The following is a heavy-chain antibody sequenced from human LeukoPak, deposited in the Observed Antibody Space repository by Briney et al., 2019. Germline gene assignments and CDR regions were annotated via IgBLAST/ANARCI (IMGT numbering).Heavy chain of an antibody. CDR3: ARDREASDAFDI. D-gene: IGHD3-10*01. Sequence: GGSLRLSCAASGFTFSSYAMHWVRQAPGKGLEWVAVISYDGSNKYYADSVKGRFTISRDNSKNTLYLQMNSLRAEDTAVYYCARDREASDAFDIWGQGTMVTVSS. J-gene: IGHJ3*02. CDR1: GFTFSSYA. CDR2: ISYDGSNK. V-gene: IGHV3-30-3*01.